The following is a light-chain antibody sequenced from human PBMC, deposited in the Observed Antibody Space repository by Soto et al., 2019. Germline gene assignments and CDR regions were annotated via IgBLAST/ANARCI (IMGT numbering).Light chain of an antibody. CDR3: QQYGNSPYT. J-gene: IGKJ2*01. CDR2: GTS. Sequence: EIVVTQSPGTLSLSPGERATLSCRASQSVSSSYLAWYQQKPGQAPRLLTYGTSSTATGIPDRFSGSGSGTDFTLTISRPEPEDFAVYYCQQYGNSPYTFGQGTKLEIK. V-gene: IGKV3-20*01. CDR1: QSVSSSY.